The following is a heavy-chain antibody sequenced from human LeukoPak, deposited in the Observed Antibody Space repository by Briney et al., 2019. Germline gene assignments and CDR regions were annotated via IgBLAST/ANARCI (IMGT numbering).Heavy chain of an antibody. V-gene: IGHV3-20*04. D-gene: IGHD4-17*01. CDR2: ITWNGGST. J-gene: IGHJ3*02. CDR1: RFTFDDYG. Sequence: GGSLRLSCAASRFTFDDYGMSWVRQAPGKGLEWVSGITWNGGSTGYADSVKGRFTISRDNSKNTLYLQMNSLRAEDTAVYYCARAYDYGGAFDIWGQGTMVTVSS. CDR3: ARAYDYGGAFDI.